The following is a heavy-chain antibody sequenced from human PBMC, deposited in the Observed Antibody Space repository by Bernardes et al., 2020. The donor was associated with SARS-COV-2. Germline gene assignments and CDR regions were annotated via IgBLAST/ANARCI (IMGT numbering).Heavy chain of an antibody. CDR2: INPNSGGT. D-gene: IGHD3-22*01. Sequence: ASVKVSCKASGYPFTGYYMHWVRQAPGQGLEWVGWINPNSGGTNYAQKFQGRVTMTRDTSISTAYMELSRLRSDDTAVYYCAIPPTNYDRYGMDVWGQGTTVTVSS. V-gene: IGHV1-2*02. CDR3: AIPPTNYDRYGMDV. J-gene: IGHJ6*02. CDR1: GYPFTGYY.